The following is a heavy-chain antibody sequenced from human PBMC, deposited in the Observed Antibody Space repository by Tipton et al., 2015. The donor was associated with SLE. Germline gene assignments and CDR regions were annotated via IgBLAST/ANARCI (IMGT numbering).Heavy chain of an antibody. D-gene: IGHD3-3*01. CDR2: IYYSGST. CDR1: GGSISSSSYY. Sequence: TLSLTCTVSGGSISSSSYYWGWIRQPPGKGLEWIGRIYYSGSTYYNPSLKSRVTISVDTSKNQFSLKLSSVTAADTAVYYCARSLYDFWSGSAYAFDIWGQGTMVTVSS. V-gene: IGHV4-39*07. J-gene: IGHJ3*02. CDR3: ARSLYDFWSGSAYAFDI.